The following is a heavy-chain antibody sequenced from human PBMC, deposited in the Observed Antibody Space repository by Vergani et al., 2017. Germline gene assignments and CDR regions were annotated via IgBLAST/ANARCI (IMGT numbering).Heavy chain of an antibody. D-gene: IGHD6-25*01. Sequence: QVQLLESGPGLVKPSETLSLTCTVSGGSISSSSYYWGWIRQPPGKGLEWIGYIFYSGTTYDNPSLRSRLTISVDTSQNQFSLKLRSVTAADTAVYYCARVDTQVPATSHFYYMDVRGKGTTVVVSS. CDR1: GGSISSSSYY. J-gene: IGHJ6*03. V-gene: IGHV4-31*03. CDR3: ARVDTQVPATSHFYYMDV. CDR2: IFYSGTT.